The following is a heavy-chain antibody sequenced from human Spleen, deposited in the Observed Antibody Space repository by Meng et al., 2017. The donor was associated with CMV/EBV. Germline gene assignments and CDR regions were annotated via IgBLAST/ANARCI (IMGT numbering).Heavy chain of an antibody. J-gene: IGHJ4*02. V-gene: IGHV3-23*01. D-gene: IGHD6-6*01. CDR2: ISASADRT. CDR1: GGSISSSNYY. Sequence: ETLSLTCTVSGGSISSSNYYWGWVRQPPGKGLEWVSAISASADRTYYADSVKGRFIISRDNSKNTVYLQMNSLRAEDTAVYYCAKAIEARPAGHFDYWGQGTLVTVSS. CDR3: AKAIEARPAGHFDY.